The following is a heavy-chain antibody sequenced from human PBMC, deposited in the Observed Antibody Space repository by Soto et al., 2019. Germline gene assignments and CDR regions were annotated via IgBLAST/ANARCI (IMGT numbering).Heavy chain of an antibody. CDR2: INHSGST. D-gene: IGHD3-22*01. CDR1: GGSFSCYY. Sequence: SETLSLTCAVYGGSFSCYYWSWNRQPPGKGLEWIGEINHSGSTNYNPSLKSRVTISVDTSKNQFSLKLSSVTAADTAVYYCARFYDSSAFDYWGQGTLVTV. V-gene: IGHV4-34*01. CDR3: ARFYDSSAFDY. J-gene: IGHJ4*02.